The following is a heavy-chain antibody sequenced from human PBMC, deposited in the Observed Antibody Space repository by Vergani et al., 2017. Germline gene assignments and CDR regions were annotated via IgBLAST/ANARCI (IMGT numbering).Heavy chain of an antibody. Sequence: QVQLVESGGGVVQPGGSLRLSCAASGFTFSSYGIHWVRQAPGKGLEWVAVISNDGSKKYYADSVKGRFTISRDNSKNTLDLQMNSLRTQDTAVYYCAKAGSVTSGSLQYNFYMDVWGKGTTVTVS. J-gene: IGHJ6*03. CDR2: ISNDGSKK. CDR1: GFTFSSYG. D-gene: IGHD3-10*01. V-gene: IGHV3-30*18. CDR3: AKAGSVTSGSLQYNFYMDV.